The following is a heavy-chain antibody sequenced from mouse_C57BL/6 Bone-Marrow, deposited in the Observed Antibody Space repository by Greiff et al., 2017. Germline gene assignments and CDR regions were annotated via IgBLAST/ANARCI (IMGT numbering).Heavy chain of an antibody. CDR3: ARSPYYYGSSYLMDY. Sequence: QVQLQQSGAELARPGASVKLSCKASGYTFTSYGISWVKQRTGQGLEWIGEIYPRSGNTYYNEKFKGKATLTADKSSSTAYMELRRLTSEGSAVYFCARSPYYYGSSYLMDYWGQGTSVTVSS. J-gene: IGHJ4*01. CDR1: GYTFTSYG. CDR2: IYPRSGNT. D-gene: IGHD1-1*01. V-gene: IGHV1-81*01.